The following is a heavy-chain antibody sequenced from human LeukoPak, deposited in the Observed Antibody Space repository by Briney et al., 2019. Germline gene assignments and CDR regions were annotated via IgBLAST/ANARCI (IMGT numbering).Heavy chain of an antibody. V-gene: IGHV3-23*01. CDR2: IGRSGGST. Sequence: GGSLRLSCAASGITFGAYDMTWVRRTPGQGLEWVSAIGRSGGSTFYADSVKGRFTISRDNSKDTLYLQMNSLRAEDAAVYYCANALWFADSDGDYWGQGTLVTVSS. D-gene: IGHD3-10*01. CDR1: GITFGAYD. J-gene: IGHJ4*02. CDR3: ANALWFADSDGDY.